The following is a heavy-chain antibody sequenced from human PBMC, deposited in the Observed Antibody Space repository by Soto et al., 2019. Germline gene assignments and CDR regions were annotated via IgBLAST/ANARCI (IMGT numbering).Heavy chain of an antibody. J-gene: IGHJ6*02. D-gene: IGHD3-3*01. CDR1: GGSFSGYY. Sequence: PSETLSLTCAVYGGSFSGYYWSWIRQPPGKGLEWIGEINHSGSTNYNPSLKSRVTISVDTSKNQFSLKLSSVTAADTAVYYCARGDQSGYYPYYYYGMDVWGQGTTVTVS. CDR2: INHSGST. CDR3: ARGDQSGYYPYYYYGMDV. V-gene: IGHV4-34*01.